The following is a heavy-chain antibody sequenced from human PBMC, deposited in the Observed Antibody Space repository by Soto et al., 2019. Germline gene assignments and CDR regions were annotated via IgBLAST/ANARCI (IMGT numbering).Heavy chain of an antibody. CDR1: GFTFSSYS. J-gene: IGHJ4*02. Sequence: GGSLRLSCAASGFTFSSYSMNWVRQAPGKGLEWVSSISSSSSYIYYADSVKGRFTISRDNAKNSLYLQMNSLRAEDTAVYYCARDQSRGDIVTPRRNYYFDYWGQGTLVTVSS. CDR3: ARDQSRGDIVTPRRNYYFDY. V-gene: IGHV3-21*01. D-gene: IGHD2-15*01. CDR2: ISSSSSYI.